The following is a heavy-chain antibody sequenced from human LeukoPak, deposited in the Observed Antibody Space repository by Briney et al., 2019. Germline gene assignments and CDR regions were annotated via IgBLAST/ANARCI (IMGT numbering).Heavy chain of an antibody. CDR1: GFTFSSYG. CDR3: AKGGRYYYDSSGYYPSDY. CDR2: ISYDGSNK. V-gene: IGHV3-30*18. J-gene: IGHJ4*02. Sequence: GRSLRLSCAASGFTFSSYGMHWVRQAPGKGLEWVAVISYDGSNKYYADSVKGRFTISRGNSKNTLYLQMNSLRAEDTAVYYCAKGGRYYYDSSGYYPSDYWGQGTLVTVSS. D-gene: IGHD3-22*01.